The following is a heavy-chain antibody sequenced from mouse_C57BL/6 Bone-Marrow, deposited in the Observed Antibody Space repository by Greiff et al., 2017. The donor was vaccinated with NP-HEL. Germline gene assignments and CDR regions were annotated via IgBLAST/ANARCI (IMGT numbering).Heavy chain of an antibody. V-gene: IGHV5-6*01. D-gene: IGHD3-3*01. CDR3: ARHGRGQGAYYFDY. Sequence: EVKLVESGGDLVKPGGSLKLSCAASGFTFSSYGMSWVRQTPDKRLEWVATISSGGSYTYYPDSVKGRFTISRDNAKNTLYLQMSSLKSEDTAMYYCARHGRGQGAYYFDYWGQGTTLTVSS. J-gene: IGHJ2*01. CDR2: ISSGGSYT. CDR1: GFTFSSYG.